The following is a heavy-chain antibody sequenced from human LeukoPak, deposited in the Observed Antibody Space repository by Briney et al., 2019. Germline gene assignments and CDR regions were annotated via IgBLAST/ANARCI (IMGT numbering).Heavy chain of an antibody. J-gene: IGHJ5*02. CDR3: AMSLYSGAYVT. V-gene: IGHV3-74*01. D-gene: IGHD1-26*01. CDR2: INPDASTT. CDR1: EFTFSAYW. Sequence: GGSLRLSCAASEFTFSAYWVHWFRQAPGKGLVWVSLINPDASTTVYADSVKGRFTISRDNAKNTLYLQMNSLRAEDTAVYYCAMSLYSGAYVTWGQGTLVTVSS.